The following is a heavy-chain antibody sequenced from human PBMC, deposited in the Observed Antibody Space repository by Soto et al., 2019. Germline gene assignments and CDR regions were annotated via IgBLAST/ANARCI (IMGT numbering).Heavy chain of an antibody. Sequence: SETLSLTCTVSGGSISSGGYYWSWIRQHPGKGLEWIGYIYYSGSTYYNPSLKSRVTISVDTSKNQFSLKLSSVTAADTAVYYCARDREYCSGGSCFWFDPWGQGTLVTVSS. D-gene: IGHD2-15*01. CDR2: IYYSGST. V-gene: IGHV4-31*03. CDR1: GGSISSGGYY. CDR3: ARDREYCSGGSCFWFDP. J-gene: IGHJ5*02.